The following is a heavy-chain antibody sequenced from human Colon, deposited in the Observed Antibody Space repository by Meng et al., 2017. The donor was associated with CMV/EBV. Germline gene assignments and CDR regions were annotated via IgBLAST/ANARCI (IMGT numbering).Heavy chain of an antibody. CDR3: ASIKGRRSYGMDV. V-gene: IGHV3-48*03. J-gene: IGHJ6*02. Sequence: GGSLRLSCAASGFTFSSYEMNGVRQAPGKGLEWVSYISSSGSTIYYADSVKGRFTISRDNAKNSLYLQMNSLRAEDTASYCCASIKGRRSYGMDVWGQGTTVTVSS. D-gene: IGHD3-16*01. CDR2: ISSSGSTI. CDR1: GFTFSSYE.